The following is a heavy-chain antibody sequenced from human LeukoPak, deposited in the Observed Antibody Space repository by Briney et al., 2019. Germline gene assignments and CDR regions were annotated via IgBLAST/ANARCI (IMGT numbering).Heavy chain of an antibody. CDR1: GFTFTTYV. CDR3: ARASRSSSWTDYFDY. D-gene: IGHD6-6*01. Sequence: GGSLRLSCAASGFTFTTYVMTWVRQAPGKGLEWVSGISGGAGTTYYADSVTGRFSISRDISKNTLYLQMNSLRPEDAAVYYCARASRSSSWTDYFDYWGQGTLVTVSS. V-gene: IGHV3-23*01. J-gene: IGHJ4*02. CDR2: ISGGAGTT.